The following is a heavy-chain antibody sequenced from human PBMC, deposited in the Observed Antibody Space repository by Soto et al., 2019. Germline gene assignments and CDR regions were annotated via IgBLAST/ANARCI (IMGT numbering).Heavy chain of an antibody. CDR3: ASYRLMATAGTARDYFAFDV. CDR1: CGSIRSGGYY. Sequence: SETLSLTCTVSCGSIRSGGYYWSWIRQNPRRGLEWIGNIYYSGNTYYNPSLKSRLTISVDTSKNQFSLNLSSVTAADTAIYYGASYRLMATAGTARDYFAFDVWGQGTTVTVSS. D-gene: IGHD5-18*01. J-gene: IGHJ6*02. V-gene: IGHV4-31*03. CDR2: IYYSGNT.